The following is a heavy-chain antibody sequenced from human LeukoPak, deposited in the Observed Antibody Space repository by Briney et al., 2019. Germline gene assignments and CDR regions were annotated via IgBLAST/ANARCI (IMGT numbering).Heavy chain of an antibody. D-gene: IGHD6-13*01. Sequence: ASVKVSCKASGYTFTIYYMHWVRQAPGQGLEWMGIINPSGGSTSYAQKFQGRVTMTRDMSTSTVYMELSSLRSEDTAVYYCARDGAAAANAGGDWFDPWGQGTLVTVSS. J-gene: IGHJ5*02. CDR2: INPSGGST. CDR1: GYTFTIYY. V-gene: IGHV1-46*01. CDR3: ARDGAAAANAGGDWFDP.